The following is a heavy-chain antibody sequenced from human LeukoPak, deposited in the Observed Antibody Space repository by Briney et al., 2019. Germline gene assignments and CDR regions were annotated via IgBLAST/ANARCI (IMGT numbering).Heavy chain of an antibody. CDR2: IYYSGST. J-gene: IGHJ6*03. V-gene: IGHV4-39*01. CDR3: ARQDDYYYMDV. Sequence: SETLSLTCTVSGGSISSSSYYWGWIRQPPGKGLEWIGSIYYSGSTYYNPSLKSRVTISVDTSKNQFSLKVSSVTAADTALYYCARQDDYYYMDVWGKGTTVTVSS. CDR1: GGSISSSSYY.